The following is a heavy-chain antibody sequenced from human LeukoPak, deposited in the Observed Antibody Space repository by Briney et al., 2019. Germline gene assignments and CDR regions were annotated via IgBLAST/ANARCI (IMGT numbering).Heavy chain of an antibody. Sequence: GGSLTLSCAASGFTFGGNWMSWVRQAPGKGLEWVASINPDGSQKLYVDSVKGRLTISRDNTKSSLYLQMNSLGAEDTAMYYCAKLFGTATTYDSWGQGTRVTVSS. CDR1: GFTFGGNW. CDR3: AKLFGTATTYDS. D-gene: IGHD5-24*01. CDR2: INPDGSQK. V-gene: IGHV3-7*01. J-gene: IGHJ4*02.